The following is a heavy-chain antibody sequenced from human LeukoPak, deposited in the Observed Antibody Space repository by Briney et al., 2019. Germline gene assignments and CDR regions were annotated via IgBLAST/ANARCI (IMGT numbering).Heavy chain of an antibody. J-gene: IGHJ4*02. D-gene: IGHD3-22*01. CDR2: IYYTGRT. V-gene: IGHV4-59*01. Sequence: SETLSLTCTVSGGSISTYYWSWIRQPPGKGLEWIGYIYYTGRTNYSPSLKSRVTISVDTSKDQFSLKLISVTAADTAVYYCARGDSSGYYLLDYWGQGTLVTVSS. CDR1: GGSISTYY. CDR3: ARGDSSGYYLLDY.